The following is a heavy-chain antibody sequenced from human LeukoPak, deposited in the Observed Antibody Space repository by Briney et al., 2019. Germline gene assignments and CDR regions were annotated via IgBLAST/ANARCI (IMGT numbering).Heavy chain of an antibody. J-gene: IGHJ4*02. V-gene: IGHV4-39*01. Sequence: SETLSLTCTVSGGSISSGSYYWGWIRQPPGKGLEWIGSIYYSGSTYYNPSLKSRVTISVDTSKDQFSLKLSSVIAADTAVYYCARSGSGTYYSGTFDYWGQGTLVTVSS. CDR3: ARSGSGTYYSGTFDY. D-gene: IGHD3-10*01. CDR1: GGSISSGSYY. CDR2: IYYSGST.